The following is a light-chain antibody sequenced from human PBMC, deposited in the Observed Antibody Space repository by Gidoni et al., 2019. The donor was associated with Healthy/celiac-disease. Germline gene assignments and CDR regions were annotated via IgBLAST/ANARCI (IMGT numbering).Light chain of an antibody. CDR1: QSVLHSNGYNY. J-gene: IGKJ4*01. Sequence: DIGMTQSQLSLPVTPEEPASTSCRSSQSVLHSNGYNYLDWYLQKPGQSPQLLIYFGSNRASVVPDRFSGSGSGTDFTLIISRVEAEDVGVYYCLQALQPPLTFXGXTQVEIK. V-gene: IGKV2-28*01. CDR2: FGS. CDR3: LQALQPPLT.